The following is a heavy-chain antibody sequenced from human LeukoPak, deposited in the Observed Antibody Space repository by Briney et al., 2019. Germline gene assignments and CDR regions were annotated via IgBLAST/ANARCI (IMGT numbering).Heavy chain of an antibody. CDR2: IIPLFGTG. D-gene: IGHD3-9*01. V-gene: IGHV1-69*13. J-gene: IGHJ4*02. Sequence: ASVKVSCKASGGTFSSYTINWVRQAPGQGLEWMGGIIPLFGTGNYAQKFQGRITITADESTSTAYMELRSLRYEDTAVYYCARVYDATGYLYYFDSWGQGTLVTVSS. CDR3: ARVYDATGYLYYFDS. CDR1: GGTFSSYT.